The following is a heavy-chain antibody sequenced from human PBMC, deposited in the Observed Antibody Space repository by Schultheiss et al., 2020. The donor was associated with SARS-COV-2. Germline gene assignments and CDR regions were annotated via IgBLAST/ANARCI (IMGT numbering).Heavy chain of an antibody. J-gene: IGHJ4*02. Sequence: SETLSLTCTVSGGSISSYYWSWIRQPPGKGLEWIGYIYYSGSTNYNPSLKSRVTISVDTSKNQFSLKLSSVTAADTAVYYCARAGGSVVITSLDYWGQGTLVTVSS. CDR1: GGSISSYY. CDR3: ARAGGSVVITSLDY. V-gene: IGHV4-59*12. D-gene: IGHD3-22*01. CDR2: IYYSGST.